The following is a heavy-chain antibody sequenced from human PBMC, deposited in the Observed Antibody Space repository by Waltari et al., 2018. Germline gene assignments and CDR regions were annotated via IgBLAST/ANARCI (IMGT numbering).Heavy chain of an antibody. Sequence: EVQLVETGGGLIQPGGSLRLSCAASGFTVSSNYMSWVRQAPGKGLEWVSVIYSGGSTYYADSVKGRFTISRDNSKNTLYLQMNSLRAEDTAVYYCARGWGTVNGYSYGYGAFDIWGQGTMVTVSS. CDR2: IYSGGST. CDR3: ARGWGTVNGYSYGYGAFDI. V-gene: IGHV3-53*02. J-gene: IGHJ3*02. D-gene: IGHD5-18*01. CDR1: GFTVSSNY.